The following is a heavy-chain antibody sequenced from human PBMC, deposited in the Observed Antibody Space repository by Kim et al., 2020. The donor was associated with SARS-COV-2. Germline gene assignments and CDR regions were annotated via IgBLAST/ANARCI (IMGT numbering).Heavy chain of an antibody. CDR1: GFTFSAYD. V-gene: IGHV3-48*02. Sequence: GGSLRLSCATSGFTFSAYDMNWVRQATGKGLEWLAFITKSSSTIYYADAVQGRFTISRDNAKNSLYLQMNSLRDEDTALYYCVRDRMGGAFDIWGQGTMVTVSS. D-gene: IGHD3-16*01. CDR3: VRDRMGGAFDI. J-gene: IGHJ3*02. CDR2: ITKSSSTI.